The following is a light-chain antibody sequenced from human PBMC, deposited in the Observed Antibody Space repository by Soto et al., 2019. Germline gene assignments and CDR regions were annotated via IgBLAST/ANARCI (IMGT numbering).Light chain of an antibody. CDR3: SSYTSSSTYV. J-gene: IGLJ1*01. Sequence: QSVLTQPASVSGCPGQSITISCTGTSSDVGAYNYVSWYQQHPGKAPKLMIYEVSNRPSGVSNRFSGSKSGNTASLTISGLQAEDEADYYCSSYTSSSTYVFATGTKVTVL. CDR2: EVS. CDR1: SSDVGAYNY. V-gene: IGLV2-14*01.